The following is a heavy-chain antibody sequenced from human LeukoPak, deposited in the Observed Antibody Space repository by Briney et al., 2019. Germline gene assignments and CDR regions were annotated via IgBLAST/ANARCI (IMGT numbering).Heavy chain of an antibody. J-gene: IGHJ4*02. Sequence: PGGSLRLSCAASGFTFSICAMHWVRQAPGKGPEWVATISYDGRNTFYADSVKGRFTISRDNFKDTLYLQMNSLRAEDTAVYNCVRGVGLYDSIGYFDYWGQGTLVTVSS. CDR1: GFTFSICA. V-gene: IGHV3-30*04. CDR2: ISYDGRNT. CDR3: VRGVGLYDSIGYFDY. D-gene: IGHD3-22*01.